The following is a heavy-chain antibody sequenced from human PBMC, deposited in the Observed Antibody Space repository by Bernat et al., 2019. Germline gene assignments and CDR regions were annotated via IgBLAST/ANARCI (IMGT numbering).Heavy chain of an antibody. CDR2: IIPIFGTA. CDR3: ARVFSNYYDSSGYYSRDYYYGMDV. J-gene: IGHJ6*02. CDR1: GGTFSSYA. D-gene: IGHD3-22*01. Sequence: QVQLVQSGAEVKKPGSSVKVSCKASGGTFSSYAISWERQAPGQGLEWMGGIIPIFGTANYAQKFQGRVTITADKSTSTAYMELSSLRAEDTAVYYCARVFSNYYDSSGYYSRDYYYGMDVWGQGTLVTVSS. V-gene: IGHV1-69*06.